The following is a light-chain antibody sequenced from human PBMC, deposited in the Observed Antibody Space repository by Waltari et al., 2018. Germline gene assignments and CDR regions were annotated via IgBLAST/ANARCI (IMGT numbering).Light chain of an antibody. Sequence: QSALTQPASVSGSPGQSITISCTGTSSDVGGYKYVSWYQQHPGKAPKPMIYYVSKRPSGVSNRFSGSKADNTASLTISGLQAEDEADYYCSSYTSSSTWVFGGGTKVTVL. J-gene: IGLJ3*02. CDR2: YVS. CDR3: SSYTSSSTWV. V-gene: IGLV2-14*01. CDR1: SSDVGGYKY.